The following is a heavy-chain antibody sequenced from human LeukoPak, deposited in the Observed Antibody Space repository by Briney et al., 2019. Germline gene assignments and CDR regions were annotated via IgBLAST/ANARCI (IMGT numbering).Heavy chain of an antibody. CDR3: ARMAGRTLDH. Sequence: PSQTLSLTCAVSGGSISTIGYPWSWIRRPPGKGLEWIGYIFPTGSTSYSPSLKSRVTISLDRSKNLFSMTLNSVTAADTAVYYCARMAGRTLDHWGQGTLVTVSS. J-gene: IGHJ4*02. V-gene: IGHV4-30-2*01. CDR2: IFPTGST. CDR1: GGSISTIGYP. D-gene: IGHD1-7*01.